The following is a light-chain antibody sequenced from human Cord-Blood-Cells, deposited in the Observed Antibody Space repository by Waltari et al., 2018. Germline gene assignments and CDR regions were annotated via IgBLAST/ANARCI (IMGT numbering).Light chain of an antibody. V-gene: IGLV3-9*01. J-gene: IGLJ2*01. CDR1: NIGSKK. CDR3: QVWDRSTVV. CDR2: RGR. Sequence: SYELTQPLSVSVALGQTARITCGGNNIGSKKVHWYQQKPGHAAVLVICRGRSRAAGIPERFSGSNSGNTATMTIRRAQAGDGAAYYCQVWDRSTVVFGGGTKLTVL.